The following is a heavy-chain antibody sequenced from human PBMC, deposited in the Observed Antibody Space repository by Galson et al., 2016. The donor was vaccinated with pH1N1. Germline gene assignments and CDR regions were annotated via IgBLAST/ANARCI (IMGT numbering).Heavy chain of an antibody. CDR2: ISGNGRHI. D-gene: IGHD3-10*01. J-gene: IGHJ4*01. CDR3: ARGEPLRSLYSGSASPNFDY. CDR1: GFTFSNFD. V-gene: IGHV3-21*06. Sequence: SLRLSCAASGFTFSNFDINWVRRAPGKGLEWVSSISGNGRHIYYADSVKGRFTISRGNAKNSPNLQMNSLRVEDTAVYYCARGEPLRSLYSGSASPNFDYWGQGTLVTVSS.